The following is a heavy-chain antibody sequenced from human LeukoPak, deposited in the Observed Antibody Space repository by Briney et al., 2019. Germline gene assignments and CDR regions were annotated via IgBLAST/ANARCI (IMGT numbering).Heavy chain of an antibody. D-gene: IGHD4-11*01. V-gene: IGHV5-51*01. Sequence: GESLKISCKGSGYSFTSYWIGWVRQMPGKGLEWMGIIYPGDSDTRYSPSFQGQVTISADKSISTAYLQWSSLKASDTAMYYCARQGGFTVTTAPFDYWGQGSLVTVSS. CDR3: ARQGGFTVTTAPFDY. CDR2: IYPGDSDT. J-gene: IGHJ4*02. CDR1: GYSFTSYW.